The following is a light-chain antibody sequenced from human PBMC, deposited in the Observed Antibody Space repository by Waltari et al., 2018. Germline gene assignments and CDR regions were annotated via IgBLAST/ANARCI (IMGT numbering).Light chain of an antibody. V-gene: IGKV3-15*01. CDR3: QQYNNWILT. CDR2: SAS. Sequence: VMTQSPVTLSVSPGERATVSCGASQSVSINLAWYQQKPGQPPRLLIYSASTRATGIPARFSGSGSGTQFTLTISSLQSEDFAVYYCQQYNNWILTFGQGTKVDFK. J-gene: IGKJ1*01. CDR1: QSVSIN.